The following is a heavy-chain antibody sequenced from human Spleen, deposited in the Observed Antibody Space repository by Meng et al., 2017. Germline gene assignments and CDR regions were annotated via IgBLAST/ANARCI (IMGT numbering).Heavy chain of an antibody. V-gene: IGHV4-4*07. CDR3: ARGSAGDYYFDS. CDR1: GDSISNYY. Sequence: GSLRLSCSVSGDSISNYYWNWLRQPAGKRLEWIGRTYVGGSTDYNPSLRSRVTVSVDTSKNQISLRLASVTAADTAAYFCARGSAGDYYFDSWGQGTLVTVSS. CDR2: TYVGGST. D-gene: IGHD4-17*01. J-gene: IGHJ4*02.